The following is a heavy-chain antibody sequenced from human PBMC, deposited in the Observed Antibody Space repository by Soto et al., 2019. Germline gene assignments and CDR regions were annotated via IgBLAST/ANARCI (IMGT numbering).Heavy chain of an antibody. J-gene: IGHJ4*02. Sequence: SETLSLTCTVSGGSISSYYWSWIRQPPGKGLEWIGYIYYSGSTNYNPSLKSRVTISVDTSKNQFSLKLSSVTAADTAVYYCASSAYCGGDCYSGNDYWGQGTLVTVSS. CDR2: IYYSGST. CDR1: GGSISSYY. CDR3: ASSAYCGGDCYSGNDY. V-gene: IGHV4-59*01. D-gene: IGHD2-21*02.